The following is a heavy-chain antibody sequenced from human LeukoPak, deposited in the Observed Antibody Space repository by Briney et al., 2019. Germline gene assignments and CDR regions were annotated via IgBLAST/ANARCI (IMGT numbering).Heavy chain of an antibody. V-gene: IGHV4-31*03. CDR2: IYYSGST. D-gene: IGHD2-2*01. CDR3: ARGSLDCSSTSCFKHYYYYYMDV. CDR1: GGSISRGGYY. J-gene: IGHJ6*03. Sequence: PSETLSLTCTVSGGSISRGGYYWSWIRQHPGKGLEWIGYIYYSGSTYYNPSLKSRLAISVDTSKNQFSLKLTSVTAADTAVYYCARGSLDCSSTSCFKHYYYYYMDVWGKGATVTVSS.